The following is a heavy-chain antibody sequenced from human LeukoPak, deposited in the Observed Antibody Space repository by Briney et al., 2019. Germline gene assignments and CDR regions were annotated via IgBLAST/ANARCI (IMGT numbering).Heavy chain of an antibody. CDR3: ARARPSMWIDY. V-gene: IGHV3-30*04. Sequence: GGSLRLSCAASGFTFSSYEMNWVRQAPGKGLEWVAVISYDGSDKFYADSVKGRFTISRDGSKNTLYLQMNSLRPEDTAVYYCARARPSMWIDYWGQGTLVTVSS. CDR2: ISYDGSDK. D-gene: IGHD5-12*01. CDR1: GFTFSSYE. J-gene: IGHJ4*02.